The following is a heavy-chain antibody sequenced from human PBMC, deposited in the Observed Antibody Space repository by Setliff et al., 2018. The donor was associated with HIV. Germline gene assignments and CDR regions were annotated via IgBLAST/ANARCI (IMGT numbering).Heavy chain of an antibody. CDR3: SKVSEHRTSSGSSYYYMDV. Sequence: VASVKVSCKASGGTFNINAVTWVRQAPGQGLEWVGAIIPLFGTANYAQKFQGRVTITADDSTSTVYMEVRSLRSADTAVYYCSKVSEHRTSSGSSYYYMDVWGEGTTVTVSS. V-gene: IGHV1-69*13. J-gene: IGHJ6*03. D-gene: IGHD6-6*01. CDR2: IIPLFGTA. CDR1: GGTFNINA.